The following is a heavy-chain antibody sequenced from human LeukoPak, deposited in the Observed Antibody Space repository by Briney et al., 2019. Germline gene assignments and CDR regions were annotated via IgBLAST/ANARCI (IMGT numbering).Heavy chain of an antibody. CDR2: IYYSGST. J-gene: IGHJ5*02. Sequence: PSETLSLTCTVSGGSISSGGYYWSWLRQHPGKGLEWIGYIYYSGSTYYNPSLKRRFTISVHTSKNQFSLKLRSVTTRDRTTYYCARSPRDCSSTSGPNWFDHWGQGTLVTVSS. CDR3: ARSPRDCSSTSGPNWFDH. CDR1: GGSISSGGYY. V-gene: IGHV4-31*03. D-gene: IGHD2-2*01.